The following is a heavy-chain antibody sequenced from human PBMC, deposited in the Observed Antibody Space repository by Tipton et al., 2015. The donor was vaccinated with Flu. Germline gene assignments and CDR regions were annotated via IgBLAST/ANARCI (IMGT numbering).Heavy chain of an antibody. Sequence: TLSLTCTVSGDSVSSGRYYWNWLRQTPGKGLEWIGYIYYSGSTTYNPSLRTRVNISIDTSKKQFSLEVSSVITADTAMYYCARVPFGDGYDYYFDFWGQGILVTVSS. CDR2: IYYSGST. J-gene: IGHJ4*02. V-gene: IGHV4-61*01. CDR1: GDSVSSGRYY. CDR3: ARVPFGDGYDYYFDF. D-gene: IGHD5-24*01.